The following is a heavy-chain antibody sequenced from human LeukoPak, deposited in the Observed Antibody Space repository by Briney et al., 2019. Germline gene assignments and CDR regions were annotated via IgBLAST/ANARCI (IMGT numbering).Heavy chain of an antibody. V-gene: IGHV4-4*07. CDR3: ARDVGSSDWLPDS. Sequence: SETLSLTCTVSGVSITTYYWSWLRQPAGKGLEWIGRIYNGGSPNYNPSLKSRVTMSLDTSKNQFSLKLTSVTAADTAVYFCARDVGSSDWLPDSWGQGTRVTVSS. J-gene: IGHJ4*02. CDR2: IYNGGSP. CDR1: GVSITTYY. D-gene: IGHD6-19*01.